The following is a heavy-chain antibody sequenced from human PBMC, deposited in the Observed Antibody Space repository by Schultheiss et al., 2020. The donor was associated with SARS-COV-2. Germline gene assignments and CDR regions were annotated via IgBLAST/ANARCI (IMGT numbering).Heavy chain of an antibody. Sequence: SETLSLTCTVSDGSISSYYWSWIRQPPGKGLEWIGYIYYSGSTNYNPSLKSRVTISVDTSKNQFSLKLSSVTAADTAVYYCARGGPGEGSTGAIGDYWGQGTLVTVSS. J-gene: IGHJ4*02. CDR2: IYYSGST. V-gene: IGHV4-59*01. CDR1: DGSISSYY. D-gene: IGHD3-10*01. CDR3: ARGGPGEGSTGAIGDY.